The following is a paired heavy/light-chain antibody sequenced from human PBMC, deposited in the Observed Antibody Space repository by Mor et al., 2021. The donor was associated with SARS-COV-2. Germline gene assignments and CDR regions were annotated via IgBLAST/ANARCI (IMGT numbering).Light chain of an antibody. V-gene: IGLV1-40*01. CDR2: GNS. CDR1: SSNIGAGYD. CDR3: QSYDSSLSGSLV. Sequence: QSVLTQPPSVSGAPGQRVTISCTGSSSNIGAGYDVHWYQQLPGTAPKLLIYGNSNRPSGVPDRFSGSKSGTSASLAITGLQAEDEADYYCQSYDSSLSGSLVFGGGTKLTVL. J-gene: IGLJ3*02.
Heavy chain of an antibody. V-gene: IGHV1-8*03. D-gene: IGHD3-3*01. CDR3: ARGTIFGKGNYYGMDV. J-gene: IGHJ6*02. CDR2: MNPNSGNT. Sequence: QVQLVQSGAEVKKPGASVKVSCKASGYTFTSYDINWVRQATGQGLEWMGWMNPNSGNTGYAQKFQGRVTITRNTSISTAYMELSSLRSEDTAVYYCARGTIFGKGNYYGMDVWGQGTTVTVSS. CDR1: GYTFTSYD.